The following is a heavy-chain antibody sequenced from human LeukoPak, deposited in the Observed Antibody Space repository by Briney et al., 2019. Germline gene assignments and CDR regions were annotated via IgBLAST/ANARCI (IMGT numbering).Heavy chain of an antibody. D-gene: IGHD1-26*01. CDR2: IKQDGSEK. V-gene: IGHV3-7*03. CDR1: GFTFSSYG. CDR3: ARVTWGGGARFDS. Sequence: GGSLRLSCAASGFTFSSYGMHWVRQAPGKGLEWVTNIKQDGSEKYHVDSVKGRFTISRDNARNSLFLQMNSLRAEDTAVYYCARVTWGGGARFDSWGQGTLVSVSS. J-gene: IGHJ4*02.